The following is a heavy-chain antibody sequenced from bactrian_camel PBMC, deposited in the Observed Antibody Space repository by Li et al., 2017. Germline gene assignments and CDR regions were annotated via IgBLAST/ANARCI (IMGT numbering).Heavy chain of an antibody. CDR2: VSANGAYT. CDR3: AADLTPLWGWVVFGGGEFNY. D-gene: IGHD5*01. J-gene: IGHJ4*01. Sequence: VQLVESGGGLVQPGGSLRLSCAASGFTFSSYAMSWVRQAPGKGLQWISGVSANGAYTYYVDSVKGRFTTSRDNAKNTLYLQMDSLRTEDTAMYWCAADLTPLWGWVVFGGGEFNYWGQGTQVTVS. V-gene: IGHV3S31*01. CDR1: GFTFSSYA.